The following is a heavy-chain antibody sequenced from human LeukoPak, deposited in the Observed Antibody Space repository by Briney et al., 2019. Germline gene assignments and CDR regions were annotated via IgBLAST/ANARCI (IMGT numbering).Heavy chain of an antibody. D-gene: IGHD1-1*01. V-gene: IGHV1-46*01. CDR2: INPSGGST. CDR1: GYTFTRYY. Sequence: ASVKVSCKASGYTFTRYYTHWVRQAPGRGLEWMGIINPSGGSTSYAQKFPGRVTMTRAMSTSTVYMELSSLRSEDTAVSYCARERTTSSGFDRWGQGTLVTVSS. CDR3: ARERTTSSGFDR. J-gene: IGHJ5*02.